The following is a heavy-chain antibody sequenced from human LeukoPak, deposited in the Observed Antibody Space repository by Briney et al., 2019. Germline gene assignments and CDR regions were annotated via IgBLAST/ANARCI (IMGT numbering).Heavy chain of an antibody. D-gene: IGHD3-3*01. CDR2: ISSSGSTI. CDR1: GFTFSSYE. Sequence: GGSLRLSCAASGFTFSSYEMNWVRQAPGKGLEWVSYISSSGSTIYYADSVKGRFTISRDTSKNTLYLQMNSLRAEDTAVYYCAKEGYDFWSTYSRTHFDYWGQGTLVTVSS. CDR3: AKEGYDFWSTYSRTHFDY. V-gene: IGHV3-48*03. J-gene: IGHJ4*02.